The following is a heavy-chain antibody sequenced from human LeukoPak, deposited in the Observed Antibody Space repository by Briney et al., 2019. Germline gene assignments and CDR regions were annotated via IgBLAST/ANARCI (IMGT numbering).Heavy chain of an antibody. J-gene: IGHJ4*02. V-gene: IGHV3-7*01. CDR1: GFIFRTYW. CDR2: INQGGSET. CDR3: ARLIGDRTIYDY. D-gene: IGHD6-6*01. Sequence: PGGSLTLAWPASGFIFRTYWMSWVRQAPGKGLEWVASINQGGSETYYVESVKGRFTISRDNAMNSFFLQMNSLRAEDTAVYYCARLIGDRTIYDYWGQGTLVTVSS.